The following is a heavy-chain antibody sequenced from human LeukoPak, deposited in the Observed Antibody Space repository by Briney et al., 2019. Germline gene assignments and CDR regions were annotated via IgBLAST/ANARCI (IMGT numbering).Heavy chain of an antibody. CDR3: ARDPPRRYDY. Sequence: GGSLRLSCAASGFTFSDYSMNWVRQAPGKGLEWISYNDSSSGTIYYADSVKGRFTISRDNAKNSLYLQMNSLRAEDTAVYYCARDPPRRYDYWGQGTLVTVSS. CDR2: NDSSSGTI. J-gene: IGHJ4*02. V-gene: IGHV3-48*01. D-gene: IGHD1-14*01. CDR1: GFTFSDYS.